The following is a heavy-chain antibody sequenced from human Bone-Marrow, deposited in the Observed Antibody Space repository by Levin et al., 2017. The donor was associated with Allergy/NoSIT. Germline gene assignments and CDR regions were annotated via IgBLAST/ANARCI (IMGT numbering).Heavy chain of an antibody. CDR1: GGSFSGYY. D-gene: IGHD2-15*01. CDR2: INHSGST. CDR3: ARGRPWSLTPYYYMDV. J-gene: IGHJ6*03. V-gene: IGHV4-34*01. Sequence: SETLSLTCAVYGGSFSGYYWSWIRQPPGKGLEWIGEINHSGSTNYNPSLKSRVTISVDTSKNQFSLKLSSVTAADTAVYYCARGRPWSLTPYYYMDVWGKGTTVTVSS.